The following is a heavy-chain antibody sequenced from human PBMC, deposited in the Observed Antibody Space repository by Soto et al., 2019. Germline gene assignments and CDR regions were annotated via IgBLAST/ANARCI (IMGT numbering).Heavy chain of an antibody. J-gene: IGHJ5*02. V-gene: IGHV4-31*03. D-gene: IGHD5-18*01. CDR2: IYYSGST. CDR3: ARGERGYSYGYGNNWFDP. Sequence: SETLSLTCPVSGGSISSGGYYWSWIRQHPGKGLEWIGYIYYSGSTYYNPSLKSRVTISVDTSKNQFSLKLSSVTAADTAVYYCARGERGYSYGYGNNWFDPWGQGTLFTVS. CDR1: GGSISSGGYY.